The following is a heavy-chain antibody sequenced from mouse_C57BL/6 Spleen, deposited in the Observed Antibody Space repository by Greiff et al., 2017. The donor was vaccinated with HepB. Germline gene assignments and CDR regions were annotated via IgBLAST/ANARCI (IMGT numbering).Heavy chain of an antibody. J-gene: IGHJ1*03. D-gene: IGHD2-1*01. V-gene: IGHV5-16*01. CDR1: GFTFSDYY. CDR3: ARVSYGNYDWYFDV. Sequence: EVQVVESEGGLVQPGSSMKLSCTASGFTFSDYYMAWVRQVPEKGLEWVANINYDGSSTYYLDSLKSRFIISRDNAKNILYLQMSSLKSEDTATYYCARVSYGNYDWYFDVWGTGTTVTVSS. CDR2: INYDGSST.